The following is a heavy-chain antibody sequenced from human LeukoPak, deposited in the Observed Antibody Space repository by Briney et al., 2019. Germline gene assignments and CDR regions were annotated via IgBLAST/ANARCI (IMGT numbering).Heavy chain of an antibody. CDR3: AKDMGATQTAFDI. CDR2: ISYDGSNK. J-gene: IGHJ3*02. V-gene: IGHV3-30*18. Sequence: GGSLRLSCAASGFTFSSYGMHWVRQAPGKGLEWVAVISYDGSNKYYADSVKGRFTISRDNSKNTLYLQMNSLRAEDTAVYCCAKDMGATQTAFDIWGQGTMVTVSS. CDR1: GFTFSSYG. D-gene: IGHD1-26*01.